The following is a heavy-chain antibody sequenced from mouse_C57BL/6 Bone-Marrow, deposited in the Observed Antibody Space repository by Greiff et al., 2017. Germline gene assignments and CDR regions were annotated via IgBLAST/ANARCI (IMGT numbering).Heavy chain of an antibody. Sequence: QVQLMESGAELARPGASVKLSCKASGYTFTSYGISWVKQRTGQGLEWIGEIYPRSGNTYYNEKFKGQATLTADKSSSTEYMELRSLTSEDSAVYFSEREAGWLLPCDYWGQGTTLTVSS. V-gene: IGHV1-81*01. J-gene: IGHJ2*01. CDR3: EREAGWLLPCDY. CDR1: GYTFTSYG. D-gene: IGHD2-3*01. CDR2: IYPRSGNT.